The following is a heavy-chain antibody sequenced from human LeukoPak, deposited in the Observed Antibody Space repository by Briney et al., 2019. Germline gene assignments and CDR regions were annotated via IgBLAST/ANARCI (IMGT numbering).Heavy chain of an antibody. D-gene: IGHD1-26*01. J-gene: IGHJ4*02. CDR3: ARQEWELLRPFDY. CDR1: GYSFTRYW. V-gene: IGHV5-51*01. CDR2: IYPGDSNT. Sequence: GESLKISCKGSGYSFTRYWVAWVRQMPGKGLEWMGIIYPGDSNTRYSPSFEGQVTISADKSINTAYLQWSSLKASDTAMYYCARQEWELLRPFDYWGQGTLVTVSS.